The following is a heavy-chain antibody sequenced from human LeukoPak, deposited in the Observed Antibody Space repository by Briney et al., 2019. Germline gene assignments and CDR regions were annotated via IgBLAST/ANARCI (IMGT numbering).Heavy chain of an antibody. J-gene: IGHJ4*02. D-gene: IGHD6-25*01. V-gene: IGHV3-21*01. CDR3: ARDPSAGSES. CDR1: GITVTNAW. CDR2: ITSRSSRT. Sequence: GGSLRLSCAASGITVTNAWMSWVRQAPGKALEWVSSITSRSSRTFYADSVKGRYTISRDNAKNSLYLQMNSLRVEDTAVYYCARDPSAGSESWGQGTLVTVSS.